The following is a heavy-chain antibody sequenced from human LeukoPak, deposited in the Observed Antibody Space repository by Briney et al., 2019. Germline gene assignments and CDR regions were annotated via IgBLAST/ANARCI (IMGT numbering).Heavy chain of an antibody. CDR1: GFTFSSYA. CDR2: ISGSGGST. CDR3: AKGTRSGDDSFLFDN. J-gene: IGHJ4*02. Sequence: GGSLRLSCAASGFTFSSYAMSWVRQAPGKGLEWVSAISGSGGSTYYADSVKGRFTISRDNSKNTLCLQMNSLRAEDTALYYCAKGTRSGDDSFLFDNWGQGTQVTVSS. V-gene: IGHV3-23*01. D-gene: IGHD5-12*01.